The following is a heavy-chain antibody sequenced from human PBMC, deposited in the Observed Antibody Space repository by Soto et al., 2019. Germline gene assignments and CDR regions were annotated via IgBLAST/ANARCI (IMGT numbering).Heavy chain of an antibody. Sequence: PGGSLRLSCAASGFTVSSNYMSWVRQAPGKGLEWVSVIYSGGSTYYADSVKGRFTISRDNSKNTLYLQMNSLRAEDTAVYYCARLPTVTHGYAFDIWGQGTMVTVSS. CDR3: ARLPTVTHGYAFDI. D-gene: IGHD4-17*01. CDR2: IYSGGST. V-gene: IGHV3-66*01. CDR1: GFTVSSNY. J-gene: IGHJ3*02.